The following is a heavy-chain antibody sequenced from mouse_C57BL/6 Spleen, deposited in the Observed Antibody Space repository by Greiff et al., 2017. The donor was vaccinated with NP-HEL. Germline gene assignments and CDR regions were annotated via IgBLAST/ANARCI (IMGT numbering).Heavy chain of an antibody. Sequence: VQLQQSGPELVKPGASVKISCKASGYAFSSSWMNWVKQRPGKGLEWIGRIYPGDGDTNYNGKFKGKATLTADKSSSTAYMQLSSLTSEDSVVYFCARSGYGYDGYWYFDVWGTGTTVTVSS. J-gene: IGHJ1*03. CDR2: IYPGDGDT. CDR1: GYAFSSSW. V-gene: IGHV1-82*01. CDR3: ARSGYGYDGYWYFDV. D-gene: IGHD2-2*01.